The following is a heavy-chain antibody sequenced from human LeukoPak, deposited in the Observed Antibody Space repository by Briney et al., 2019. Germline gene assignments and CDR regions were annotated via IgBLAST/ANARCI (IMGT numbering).Heavy chain of an antibody. CDR1: GYNFADYW. CDR3: ARFGGHRLANNWFDS. CDR2: IYPDDSNT. D-gene: IGHD3-16*01. J-gene: IGHJ5*01. V-gene: IGHV5-51*01. Sequence: GESLKISCKGSGYNFADYWIGWVRQVPGKGLEWMGIIYPDDSNTKISPSFQGQVTFSADRSISTAYLQWSSLKASDSAMYYCARFGGHRLANNWFDSWGQGTLVTVSS.